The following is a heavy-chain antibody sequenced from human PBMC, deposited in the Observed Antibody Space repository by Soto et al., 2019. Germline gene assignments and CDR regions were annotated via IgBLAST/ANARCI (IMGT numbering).Heavy chain of an antibody. D-gene: IGHD3-22*01. CDR3: ARDRYFYDSRGYYRTLDS. V-gene: IGHV4-59*11. CDR1: GDSFSNHY. CDR2: IFHSGVT. J-gene: IGHJ5*01. Sequence: SETLSLTCTISGDSFSNHYWTWIRQSPGKGLEWIGYIFHSGVTDYNPSVKSRVTISIDKSRNLFSLNLTSVTAADTAVYYCARDRYFYDSRGYYRTLDSWGQGTLVT.